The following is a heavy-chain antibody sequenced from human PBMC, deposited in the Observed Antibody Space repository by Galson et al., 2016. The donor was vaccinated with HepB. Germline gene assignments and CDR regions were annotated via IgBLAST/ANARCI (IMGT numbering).Heavy chain of an antibody. CDR3: ATGGSYSTNDPFDI. CDR2: IKSKPDGGTR. J-gene: IGHJ3*02. V-gene: IGHV3-15*07. CDR1: GFSFSNAW. D-gene: IGHD1-26*01. Sequence: SLRLSCAASGFSFSNAWMNWVRQAPGKGLEWVGRIKSKPDGGTRDYAAPVKGRFSVSRDDSENTPYLQMNSLKTEDSAVYYCATGGSYSTNDPFDIWGQGTMVTVSS.